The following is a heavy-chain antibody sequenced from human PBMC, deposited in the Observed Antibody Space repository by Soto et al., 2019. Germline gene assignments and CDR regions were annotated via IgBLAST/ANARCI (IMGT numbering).Heavy chain of an antibody. CDR2: IYPSDSDS. D-gene: IGHD4-17*01. CDR3: ARHGFYGDYSSNYFDP. Sequence: PVESLKISCQASGYSLTNYWIAWVRQMPGKGLEYMGIIYPSDSDSRYSPSFQGQVTFSADKSINTAYLQWSSLKASDTAMYYCARHGFYGDYSSNYFDPWGQGTLVTVSS. V-gene: IGHV5-51*01. CDR1: GYSLTNYW. J-gene: IGHJ5*02.